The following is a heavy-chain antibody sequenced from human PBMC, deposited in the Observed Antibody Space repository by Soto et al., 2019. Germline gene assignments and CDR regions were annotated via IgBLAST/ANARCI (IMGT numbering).Heavy chain of an antibody. CDR2: ISNTGSNT. CDR1: GFTFSTYA. D-gene: IGHD6-13*01. CDR3: ARNMGAAAGSTIDS. V-gene: IGHV3-23*01. Sequence: GGSLRLSCVASGFTFSTYAMSWVRQAPGKGLEWISTISNTGSNTYYVDSVKGRFTISRDSSKITVYLQMNSLRAEDTAMYYCARNMGAAAGSTIDSWGPGTLVTVSS. J-gene: IGHJ4*02.